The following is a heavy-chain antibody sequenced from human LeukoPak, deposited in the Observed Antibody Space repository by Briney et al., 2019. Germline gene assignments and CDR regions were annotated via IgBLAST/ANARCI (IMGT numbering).Heavy chain of an antibody. CDR1: GYTFNGYY. D-gene: IGHD6-19*01. V-gene: IGHV1-2*02. CDR3: ASEIAVAGTSLDY. CDR2: INPNSGGT. Sequence: GASVKVSCKASGYTFNGYYMHWVRQAPGQGLEWMGWINPNSGGTNYAQKFQGRVTMTRDTSISTAYMELSRLRSDDTAVYYCASEIAVAGTSLDYWGQGTLVTVSS. J-gene: IGHJ4*02.